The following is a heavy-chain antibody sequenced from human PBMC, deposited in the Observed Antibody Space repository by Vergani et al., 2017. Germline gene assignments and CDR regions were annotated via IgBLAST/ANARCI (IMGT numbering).Heavy chain of an antibody. CDR3: ARGSGYSLLSGGMDV. D-gene: IGHD5-18*01. V-gene: IGHV4-59*01. CDR1: GGSISSYY. CDR2: IYYSGST. Sequence: QVQLQESGPGLVKPSETLSLTCTVSGGSISSYYWSWIRQPPGKGLEWIGYIYYSGSTNYNPSLKSRVTISVDTSKNQFSLKLSSVTAADTAVYYCARGSGYSLLSGGMDVWGQGP. J-gene: IGHJ6*02.